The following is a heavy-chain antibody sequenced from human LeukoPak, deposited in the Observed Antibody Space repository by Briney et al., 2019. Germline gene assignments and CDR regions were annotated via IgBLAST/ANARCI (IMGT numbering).Heavy chain of an antibody. D-gene: IGHD3-22*01. J-gene: IGHJ4*02. CDR1: GFTVSNNY. CDR2: IYSGGST. Sequence: GGSLRLSCAASGFTVSNNYMSWVRQAPGKGLEWVSVIYSGGSTYYADSVKGRFTISRDSSKNTLYLQMNSLRAEDKAVYYCAKYDSSGYYRAHFDYWGQGTLVTVSS. CDR3: AKYDSSGYYRAHFDY. V-gene: IGHV3-53*01.